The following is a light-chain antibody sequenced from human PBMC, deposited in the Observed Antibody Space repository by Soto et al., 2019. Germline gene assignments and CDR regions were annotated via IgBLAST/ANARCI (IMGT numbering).Light chain of an antibody. CDR1: QSVSRN. V-gene: IGKV3-15*01. CDR3: QDYYYWPPWT. J-gene: IGKJ1*01. CDR2: GAS. Sequence: EIVMTQSPATLSASPGERATLSCRASQSVSRNLAWYQQNPGQAPTLLIYGASTLATGVPARFSGSGSGTEFTLIISGLQSEDYAVYSCQDYYYWPPWTFGQGTKVEIK.